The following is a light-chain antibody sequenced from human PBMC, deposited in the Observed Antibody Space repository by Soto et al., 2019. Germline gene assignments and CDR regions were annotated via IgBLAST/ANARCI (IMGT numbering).Light chain of an antibody. V-gene: IGKV3-20*01. CDR1: QSVSSSY. CDR3: QQYGSSPLT. J-gene: IGKJ4*01. CDR2: GAS. Sequence: ESVLTQSPGTLSLSPGERATLSCRASQSVSSSYLSGYQQKPGQAPRLLIYGASSRATGIPDRFSGSGSGTDFTLTISRLETEDFAVYYCQQYGSSPLTFGGGTKVEIK.